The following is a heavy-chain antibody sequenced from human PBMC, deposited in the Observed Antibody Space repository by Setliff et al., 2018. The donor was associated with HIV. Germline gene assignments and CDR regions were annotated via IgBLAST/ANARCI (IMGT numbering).Heavy chain of an antibody. D-gene: IGHD3-3*01. CDR1: GDSIGSSSYY. Sequence: SETLSLTCTVSGDSIGSSSYYWAWIRQPPGKGLEWIGNIYYSGSTNYNPSLKSRVTISVDTSKSQFSLKLTSVTAADTAVYYCARQMTIPGVAVTPVDYWGQGALVTVSS. J-gene: IGHJ4*02. CDR2: IYYSGST. CDR3: ARQMTIPGVAVTPVDY. V-gene: IGHV4-39*01.